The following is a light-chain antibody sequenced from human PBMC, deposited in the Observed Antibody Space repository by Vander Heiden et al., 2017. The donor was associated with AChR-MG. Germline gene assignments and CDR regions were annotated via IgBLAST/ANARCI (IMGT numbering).Light chain of an antibody. CDR2: SNN. Sequence: QSVLTQPPSASGTPGQRVTITCSGSSSIFGSNTVNCYQQLPGPAPKLLIYSNNQRPSGVPARFSGSKSGTSASLAISGLQSEDEADYYCAAWDDSLNGWVFGGGTKLTVL. J-gene: IGLJ3*02. CDR3: AAWDDSLNGWV. V-gene: IGLV1-44*01. CDR1: SSIFGSNT.